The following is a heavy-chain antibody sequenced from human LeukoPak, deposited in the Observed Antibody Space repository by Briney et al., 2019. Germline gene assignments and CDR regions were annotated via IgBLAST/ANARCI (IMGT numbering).Heavy chain of an antibody. Sequence: GGSLRLSCAASGFTFSSYSMNWVRQAPGKGLEWVSYISSSSSTIYYADSVKGRFTISRDNAKNSLYLQMNSLRAEDTAVYYCARDPVHCSSTSCYTYWGQGTLVTVSS. CDR1: GFTFSSYS. CDR2: ISSSSSTI. CDR3: ARDPVHCSSTSCYTY. D-gene: IGHD2-2*01. V-gene: IGHV3-48*01. J-gene: IGHJ4*02.